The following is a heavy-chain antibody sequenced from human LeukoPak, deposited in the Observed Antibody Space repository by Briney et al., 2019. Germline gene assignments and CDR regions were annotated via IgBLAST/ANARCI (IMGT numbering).Heavy chain of an antibody. V-gene: IGHV3-21*01. CDR2: ISSSSSYI. J-gene: IGHJ1*01. Sequence: PGGSPRLSCAASGFTFSSYSMNWVRQAPGKGLEWVSSISSSSSYIYYADSVKGRFTISRDNAKNSLYLQMNSLRGEDTAVYYCARSDPQYYYDSSGYSYPLEFFQHWGQGTLVTVSS. CDR3: ARSDPQYYYDSSGYSYPLEFFQH. CDR1: GFTFSSYS. D-gene: IGHD3-22*01.